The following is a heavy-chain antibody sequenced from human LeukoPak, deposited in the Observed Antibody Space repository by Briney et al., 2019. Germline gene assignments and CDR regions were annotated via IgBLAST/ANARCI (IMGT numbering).Heavy chain of an antibody. J-gene: IGHJ4*02. D-gene: IGHD3-10*01. CDR2: MNPNSANT. CDR3: ARGPSYGSGSYNICGIDY. Sequence: GASVKVSCKASGYTFTSYDINWVRQATGQGLEWMGWMNPNSANTGYAQKFQGRVTMTRDTSISTAYMELSSLTSEDTAVYYCARGPSYGSGSYNICGIDYWGQGTLVTVSS. V-gene: IGHV1-8*01. CDR1: GYTFTSYD.